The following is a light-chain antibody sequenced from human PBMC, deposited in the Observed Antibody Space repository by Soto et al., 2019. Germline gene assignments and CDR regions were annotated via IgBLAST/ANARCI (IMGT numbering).Light chain of an antibody. Sequence: EIVLTQSPGTLSLSPGERATLSCRASQSVSSSYLAWYQQKPGQAPRLLIYGASSRATGIPDRFIGSESGTDFTLTISRLEPEDFAVYYCQHYGSSPLTFGGGTKVEIK. CDR3: QHYGSSPLT. J-gene: IGKJ4*01. CDR2: GAS. V-gene: IGKV3-20*01. CDR1: QSVSSSY.